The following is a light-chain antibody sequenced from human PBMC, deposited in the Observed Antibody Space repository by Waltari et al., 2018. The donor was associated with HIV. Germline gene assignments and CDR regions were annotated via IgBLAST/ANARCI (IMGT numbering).Light chain of an antibody. CDR2: RNE. Sequence: QSVLTQPPSASGTPGQRVTISCSGSSPNIERKYVYWYQQLPGTAPKLLIYRNEQRPSGVPDRFYGSKSGTSASLAISGVRSEDEADYYCASWDDSVSGWVFGGGTKLTVL. V-gene: IGLV1-47*01. CDR1: SPNIERKY. J-gene: IGLJ3*02. CDR3: ASWDDSVSGWV.